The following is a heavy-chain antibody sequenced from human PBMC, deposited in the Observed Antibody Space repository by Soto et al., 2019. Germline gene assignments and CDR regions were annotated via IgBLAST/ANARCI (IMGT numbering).Heavy chain of an antibody. Sequence: EVQLVESGGGLVQPGGSLRLSCAASGFTVSSNYMSWVRQAPGKGLEWVSVIYSGGSTYYADSVKGRFTISRDNSKNTLYIQINSLRAEDTAVYYCARDRIPTGMDVWGQGTTVTVSS. V-gene: IGHV3-66*01. CDR3: ARDRIPTGMDV. CDR2: IYSGGST. J-gene: IGHJ6*02. CDR1: GFTVSSNY.